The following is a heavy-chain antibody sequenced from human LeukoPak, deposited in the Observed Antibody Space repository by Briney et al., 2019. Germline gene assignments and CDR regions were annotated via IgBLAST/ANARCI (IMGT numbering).Heavy chain of an antibody. CDR2: IYYSGST. V-gene: IGHV4-59*08. CDR3: ARRHYSGYDVFDY. D-gene: IGHD5-12*01. CDR1: GGSISSYY. Sequence: SETLSLTCTVSGGSISSYYWSWIRQPPGKGLEWIGYIYYSGSTNYNPSLKSRVTISVDTSKTQFSLKLSSVTASDTAVYYCARRHYSGYDVFDYWGQGTLVTVSS. J-gene: IGHJ4*02.